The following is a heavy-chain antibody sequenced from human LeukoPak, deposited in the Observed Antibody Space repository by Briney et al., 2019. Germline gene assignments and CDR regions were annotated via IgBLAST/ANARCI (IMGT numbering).Heavy chain of an antibody. CDR1: GGSVSSGSYY. Sequence: KASETLSLTCTVSGGSVSSGSYYWTWIRQPPGKGLEWIGYISYSGSTNFNPSLKSRVTISVDTSKNQFSSNLSSVTAADTAVYYCARRGTGGRSFDIWGQGTMVTVSS. CDR3: ARRGTGGRSFDI. V-gene: IGHV4-61*01. D-gene: IGHD2-8*02. J-gene: IGHJ3*02. CDR2: ISYSGST.